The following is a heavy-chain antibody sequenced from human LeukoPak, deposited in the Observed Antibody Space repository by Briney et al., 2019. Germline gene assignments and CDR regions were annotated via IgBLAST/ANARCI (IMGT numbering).Heavy chain of an antibody. CDR1: GFTFSNAW. CDR3: AKGQELLQPDY. CDR2: IKSKTDGGTT. D-gene: IGHD5-18*01. V-gene: IGHV3-15*01. J-gene: IGHJ4*02. Sequence: PGGSLRLSCAASGFTFSNAWMSWVRQAPGKGLEWVGRIKSKTDGGTTDYAAPVKGRFTISRDDSKNTLYLQMNSLRTEDTAVYYCAKGQELLQPDYWGQGTLVTVSS.